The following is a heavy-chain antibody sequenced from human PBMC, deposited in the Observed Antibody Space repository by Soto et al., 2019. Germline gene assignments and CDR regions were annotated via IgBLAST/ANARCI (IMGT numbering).Heavy chain of an antibody. CDR2: IYYSGST. CDR1: GGSISSSSYY. Sequence: SETLSLTCTVSGGSISSSSYYWGWIRQPPGKGLEWIGSIYYSGSTYYNPSLKSRVTISVDTSKNQFSLKLSSVTAADTAVYYYARHVPESRSYYYYMDVWGKGTTVTVSS. D-gene: IGHD2-2*01. CDR3: ARHVPESRSYYYYMDV. J-gene: IGHJ6*03. V-gene: IGHV4-39*01.